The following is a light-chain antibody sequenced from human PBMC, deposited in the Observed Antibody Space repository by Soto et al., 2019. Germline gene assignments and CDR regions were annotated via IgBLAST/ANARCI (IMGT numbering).Light chain of an antibody. V-gene: IGKV1-39*01. CDR2: AAS. CDR3: QQTYSMPPT. J-gene: IGKJ3*01. Sequence: DIQMTQSPSSLSASVGDRVTITCRTSQDVNSYFNWYQHKPGKAPTLLIFAASTLQSGVPSRFSGGGTETDFTLTISSLQPEDYATYFCQQTYSMPPTFGPGTKVDIK. CDR1: QDVNSY.